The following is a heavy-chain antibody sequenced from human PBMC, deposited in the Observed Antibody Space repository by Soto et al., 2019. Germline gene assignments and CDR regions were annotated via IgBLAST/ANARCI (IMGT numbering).Heavy chain of an antibody. CDR1: GFTVSSNY. CDR2: IYSGGST. J-gene: IGHJ3*02. Sequence: GGSLRLSCAASGFTVSSNYMSWVRQAPGKGLEWVSVIYSGGSTYYADSVKGRFTISRDNSKNTLYLQMNSLRAEDTAVYYCARDLPQGIAARRFAFDIWGQGTMVTVSS. D-gene: IGHD6-6*01. V-gene: IGHV3-66*01. CDR3: ARDLPQGIAARRFAFDI.